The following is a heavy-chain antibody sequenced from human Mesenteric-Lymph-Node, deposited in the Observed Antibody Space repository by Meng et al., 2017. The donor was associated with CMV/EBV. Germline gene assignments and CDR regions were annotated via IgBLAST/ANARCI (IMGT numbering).Heavy chain of an antibody. CDR2: IYDSGST. Sequence: GSLRLSCTVSGGSVSSYYWSWIRQPPGKGPEWIGYIYDSGTGYIYDSGSTNYNPSLKSRVTISIDTSKNQFSLKLSSVTAADTAVYFCARGEEMATLVFDYWGQGALVTVSS. V-gene: IGHV4-59*02. J-gene: IGHJ4*02. CDR3: ARGEEMATLVFDY. D-gene: IGHD5-24*01. CDR1: GGSVSSYY.